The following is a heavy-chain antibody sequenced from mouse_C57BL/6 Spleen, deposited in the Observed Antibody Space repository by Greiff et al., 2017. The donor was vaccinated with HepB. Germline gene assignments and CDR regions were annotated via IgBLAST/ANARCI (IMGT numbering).Heavy chain of an antibody. D-gene: IGHD4-1*01. CDR2: ISGGGGNT. CDR1: GFTFSSYT. Sequence: EVQVVESGGGLVKPGGSLKLSCAASGFTFSSYTMSWVRQTPEKRLEWVATISGGGGNTYYPDSVKGRFTISRDNAKNTLYLQMSSLRSEDTALYYCASGLGYFYYWGQGTTLTVSS. J-gene: IGHJ2*01. V-gene: IGHV5-9*01. CDR3: ASGLGYFYY.